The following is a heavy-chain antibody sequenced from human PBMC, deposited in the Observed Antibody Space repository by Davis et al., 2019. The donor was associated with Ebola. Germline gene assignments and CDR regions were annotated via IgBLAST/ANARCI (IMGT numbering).Heavy chain of an antibody. CDR1: GGSIRSSHW. CDR3: ARVQVATMDFDY. V-gene: IGHV4-4*02. Sequence: MPSETLSLTCAVSGGSIRSSHWWSWVRPPPGKGLEWIGEIYHSGSTNYNPSLKSRVTISVDKSKNQFSLKLNSVTAADTAVYYCARVQVATMDFDYWGQGTLVTVSS. J-gene: IGHJ4*02. D-gene: IGHD5-24*01. CDR2: IYHSGST.